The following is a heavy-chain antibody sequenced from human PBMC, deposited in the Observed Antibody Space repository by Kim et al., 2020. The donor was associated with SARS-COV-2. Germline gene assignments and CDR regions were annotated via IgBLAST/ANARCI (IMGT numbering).Heavy chain of an antibody. CDR3: AKDLGGSGQDADYGYYY. J-gene: IGHJ6*03. CDR1: GFTFGSYA. V-gene: IGHV3-23*01. Sequence: GGSLRLSCAASGFTFGSYAMHWVRQAPGKGLEWVSGISGNSGSIYYADSVKGRFTISRDNSKNSLYLQMNTLRAEDTALYYCAKDLGGSGQDADYGYYY. D-gene: IGHD3-16*01. CDR2: ISGNSGSI.